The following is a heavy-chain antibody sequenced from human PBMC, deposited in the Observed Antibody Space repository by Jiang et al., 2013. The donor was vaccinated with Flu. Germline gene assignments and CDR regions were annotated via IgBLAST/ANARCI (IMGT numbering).Heavy chain of an antibody. CDR3: ARWSCTSGTCNHLDY. Sequence: GLVKPSETLSLTCSVSGASISGYYWSWIRQSPGKGLDYIGHIYASGNTDYSPSVTRPVSISVDTSKNQFSLKLNSVTAADTAVYYCARWSCTSGTCNHLDYWGRGTLVTVSS. V-gene: IGHV4-4*09. J-gene: IGHJ4*02. CDR1: GASISGYY. D-gene: IGHD2-8*01. CDR2: IYASGNT.